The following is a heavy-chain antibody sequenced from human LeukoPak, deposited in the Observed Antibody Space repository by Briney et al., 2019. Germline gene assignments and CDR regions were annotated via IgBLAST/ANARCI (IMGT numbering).Heavy chain of an antibody. CDR1: GDSVSSNSAA. D-gene: IGHD6-19*01. J-gene: IGHJ4*02. V-gene: IGHV6-1*01. CDR2: TYYRSKWYN. Sequence: SQTLSLTCAISGDSVSSNSAAWNWIRQSPSRGLEWLGRTYYRSKWYNEYAVSVKSRITTNPDTSKNQFSLQLNSVTPDDTAVYYCASDGTGWFDFDYWGQGTLVTVSS. CDR3: ASDGTGWFDFDY.